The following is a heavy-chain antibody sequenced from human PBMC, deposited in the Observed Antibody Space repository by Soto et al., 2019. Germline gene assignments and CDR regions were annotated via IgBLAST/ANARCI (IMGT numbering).Heavy chain of an antibody. J-gene: IGHJ5*02. D-gene: IGHD3-3*01. CDR3: ASPLSFCCDWFDP. CDR2: IYYSGST. V-gene: IGHV4-39*01. CDR1: GGSISSSSYY. Sequence: PSETLSLTCTVSGGSISSSSYYWGWIRQPPGKGLEWIGRIYYSGSTYYNPSLKSRVTISVDTSKNQFSLKLSSVTAADTAVYFCASPLSFCCDWFDPWGQGTLVTASS.